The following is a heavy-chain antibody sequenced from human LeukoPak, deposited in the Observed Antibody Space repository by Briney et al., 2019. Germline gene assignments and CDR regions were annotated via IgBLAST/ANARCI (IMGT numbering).Heavy chain of an antibody. Sequence: SETLSLTCTVSGGSISSYYWSWIRQPLGKGLEWIGYIYYSGSTNYNPSLKSRVTISVDTSKNQFSLKLSSVTAADTAVYFCARGSGWYYYWGQGTLVTVSS. CDR2: IYYSGST. V-gene: IGHV4-59*01. J-gene: IGHJ4*02. D-gene: IGHD6-19*01. CDR1: GGSISSYY. CDR3: ARGSGWYYY.